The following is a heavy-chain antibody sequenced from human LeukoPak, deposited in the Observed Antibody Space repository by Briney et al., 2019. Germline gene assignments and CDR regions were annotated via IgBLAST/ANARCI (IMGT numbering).Heavy chain of an antibody. D-gene: IGHD5-12*01. Sequence: PSETLSLTCTVSGGSISSSSYYWGWIRQPPGKGLEWIGSIYYSGSTYYNPSLKSRVTISVDTSKSQFSLKLSSVTAADTAVYYCARHVRSGGYVAFFDYWGQGTLVTVSS. J-gene: IGHJ4*02. CDR2: IYYSGST. CDR3: ARHVRSGGYVAFFDY. CDR1: GGSISSSSYY. V-gene: IGHV4-39*01.